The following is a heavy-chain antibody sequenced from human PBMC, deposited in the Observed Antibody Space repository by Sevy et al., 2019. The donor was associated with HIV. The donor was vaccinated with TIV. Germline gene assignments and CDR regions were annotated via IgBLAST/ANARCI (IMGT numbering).Heavy chain of an antibody. Sequence: GGSLRLSCAASGFTFSSYSMNWVRQTPGKGLEWVSSISSSSSYIYYADSVKGRFTISRDNAKNSLYLQMNSLRAEDTAVYYCARTRRELSRFDYWGQGTLVTVSS. CDR2: ISSSSSYI. CDR3: ARTRRELSRFDY. D-gene: IGHD3-10*01. CDR1: GFTFSSYS. J-gene: IGHJ4*02. V-gene: IGHV3-21*01.